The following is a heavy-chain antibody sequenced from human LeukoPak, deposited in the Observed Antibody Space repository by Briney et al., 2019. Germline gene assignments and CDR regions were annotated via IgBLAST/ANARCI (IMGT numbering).Heavy chain of an antibody. D-gene: IGHD1-26*01. CDR3: ARVGATDAFDI. Sequence: GGSLRLSCAASGFTFSSYGMHWVRQAPGKGLKWVALISFDGSYKYYPDSVKGRFTISRDNSKNTLYLQMNSLRAEDTAVYYCARVGATDAFDIWGQGTMVTVSS. V-gene: IGHV3-30*03. CDR2: ISFDGSYK. J-gene: IGHJ3*02. CDR1: GFTFSSYG.